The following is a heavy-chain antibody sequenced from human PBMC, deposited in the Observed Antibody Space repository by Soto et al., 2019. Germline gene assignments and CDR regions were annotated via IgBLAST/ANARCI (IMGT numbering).Heavy chain of an antibody. CDR3: ARHMSPPSNWFDP. D-gene: IGHD3-16*01. Sequence: AETLSLICTVSGGSISSYYWSWIRQPPGKGLEWIGYIYYSGSTNYNPSLKSRVTISVDTSKNQFSLKLSSVTAADTAVYYCARHMSPPSNWFDPWGQGTLVTGSS. CDR2: IYYSGST. V-gene: IGHV4-59*08. CDR1: GGSISSYY. J-gene: IGHJ5*02.